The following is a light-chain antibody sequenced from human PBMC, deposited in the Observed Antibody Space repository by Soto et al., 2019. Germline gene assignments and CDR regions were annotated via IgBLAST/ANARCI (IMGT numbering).Light chain of an antibody. CDR3: QQRSNWPSIT. Sequence: EIVLTQSPATLSLSPGERATLSCRASQSVITYLAWYQQKPGQAPRLLIYDASNRATGIPAKFSGSGSGTDFTLTISNLEPEDFAIYYCQQRSNWPSITFGQGTRLEIK. CDR1: QSVITY. J-gene: IGKJ5*01. CDR2: DAS. V-gene: IGKV3-11*01.